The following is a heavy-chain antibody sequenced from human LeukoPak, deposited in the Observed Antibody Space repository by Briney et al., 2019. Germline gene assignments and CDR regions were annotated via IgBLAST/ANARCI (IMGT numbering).Heavy chain of an antibody. CDR2: IYYNGNT. CDR3: ARGRSNYYGMDV. V-gene: IGHV4-59*01. D-gene: IGHD1-26*01. CDR1: DGSINSYY. J-gene: IGHJ6*02. Sequence: SETLSLTRSVSDGSINSYYWNWIRRPPGKGLEWIGYIYYNGNTNYSPSLKSRVTMSVDTSKNLFSLKVSSVTAADTAVYYCARGRSNYYGMDVWGQGTTVTVSS.